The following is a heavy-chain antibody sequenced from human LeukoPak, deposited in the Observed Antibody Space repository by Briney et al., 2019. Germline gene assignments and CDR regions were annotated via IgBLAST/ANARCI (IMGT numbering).Heavy chain of an antibody. D-gene: IGHD6-13*01. J-gene: IGHJ4*02. CDR1: GFTFSSYA. CDR2: ISGSGSTT. CDR3: AKDIKYSSSWYPFDC. Sequence: GGSLRLSCAASGFTFSSYATSWVRQAPGKGLEWVSAISGSGSTTYFADSVKGRFTVSRDKSKNTLYLQMNSLRVEDTAVYYCAKDIKYSSSWYPFDCWGQGTLVTVSS. V-gene: IGHV3-23*01.